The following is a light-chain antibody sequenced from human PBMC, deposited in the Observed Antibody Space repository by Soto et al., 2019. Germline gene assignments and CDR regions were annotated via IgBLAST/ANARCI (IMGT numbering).Light chain of an antibody. CDR1: QDINTY. CDR2: DET. CDR3: QQYDNLPLT. Sequence: DIQMTQSPSSLSASVGDRVTITCQASQDINTYLNWYQQKSGKAPKLMIYDETNLETGAPSRFSGSGSGADFTFTISSLQPEDAATYYCQQYDNLPLTFGGGTKVEI. V-gene: IGKV1-33*01. J-gene: IGKJ4*01.